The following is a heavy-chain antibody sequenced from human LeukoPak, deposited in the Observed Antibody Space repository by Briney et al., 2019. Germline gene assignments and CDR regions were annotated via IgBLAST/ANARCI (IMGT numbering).Heavy chain of an antibody. CDR2: ISSSSDTI. D-gene: IGHD3-16*01. CDR3: ARGLHAPTWYFDL. Sequence: PGGSLRLSCATSGFSFSSFWMSWVRQAPGKGLEWVSYISSSSDTIYYADSVKGRFTISRDNAKNSLYLQMNSLRAEDTAVYHCARGLHAPTWYFDLWGRGTLVTVSS. V-gene: IGHV3-48*01. CDR1: GFSFSSFW. J-gene: IGHJ2*01.